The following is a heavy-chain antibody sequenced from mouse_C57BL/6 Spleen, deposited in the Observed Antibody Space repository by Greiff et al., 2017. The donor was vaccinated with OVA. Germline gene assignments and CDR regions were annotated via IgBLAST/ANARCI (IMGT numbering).Heavy chain of an antibody. V-gene: IGHV10-1*01. Sequence: EVMLVESGGGLVQPKGSLKLSCAASGFSFNTYAMNWVRQAPGKGLEWVARIRSKSNNYATYYADSVKDRFTISRDDSESMLYLQMNNLKTEDTAMYYCVRGYDYDTWFAYWGQGTLVTVSA. CDR1: GFSFNTYA. CDR3: VRGYDYDTWFAY. CDR2: IRSKSNNYAT. J-gene: IGHJ3*01. D-gene: IGHD2-4*01.